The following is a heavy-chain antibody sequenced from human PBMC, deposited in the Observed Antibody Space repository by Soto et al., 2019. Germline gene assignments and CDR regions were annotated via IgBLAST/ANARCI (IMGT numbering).Heavy chain of an antibody. J-gene: IGHJ4*02. CDR2: IYYSGST. D-gene: IGHD3-10*01. V-gene: IGHV4-31*03. CDR3: ARGDFNSGSYYPFDY. CDR1: GGSISSGGYY. Sequence: SETLSLTCTVSGGSISSGGYYWSWIRQHPGKGLEWIGYIYYSGSTYYNPSLKSRVTISVDTSKNQFSLKLSSVTAADTAVYYCARGDFNSGSYYPFDYWGQGTLVTVSS.